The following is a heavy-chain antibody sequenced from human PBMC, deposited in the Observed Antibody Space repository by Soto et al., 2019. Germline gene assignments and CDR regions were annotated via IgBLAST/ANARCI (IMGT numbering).Heavy chain of an antibody. D-gene: IGHD6-6*01. CDR3: ARDPLGYSSSHFFDY. J-gene: IGHJ4*02. V-gene: IGHV4-61*01. Sequence: SETLSLTCSVSGVSVSSGSHYWSWIRQSPGKGLEWIGFIYYSGSTNYNPSLKSRVTISVGTSKNQFSLKVSSVTAADTPVYFCARDPLGYSSSHFFDYWGQGTLVTVSS. CDR2: IYYSGST. CDR1: GVSVSSGSHY.